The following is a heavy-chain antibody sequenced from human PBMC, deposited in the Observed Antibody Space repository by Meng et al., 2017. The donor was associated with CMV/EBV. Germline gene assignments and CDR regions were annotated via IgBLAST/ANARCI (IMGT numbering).Heavy chain of an antibody. CDR3: TRPSYCSGGSCGDY. J-gene: IGHJ4*02. Sequence: FTFSGSAMRWVRQASGKGLEWVGRSRSKANSDATAYAASVKGRFTISRDDSKNTAYLQMNSLKTEDTAVYYCTRPSYCSGGSCGDYWGQGTLVTVSS. D-gene: IGHD2-15*01. V-gene: IGHV3-73*01. CDR2: SRSKANSDAT. CDR1: FTFSGSA.